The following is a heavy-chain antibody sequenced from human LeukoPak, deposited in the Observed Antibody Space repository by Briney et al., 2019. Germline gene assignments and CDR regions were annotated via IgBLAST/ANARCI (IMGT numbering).Heavy chain of an antibody. Sequence: ASVKVSCKASGYTFTSYDINWVRQAPGQGLEWMGGIIPIFGTANYAQKFQGRVTITADESTSTAYMELSSLRSEDTAVYYCARDSKSRGAFDAFDIWGQGTMVTVSS. D-gene: IGHD3-16*01. CDR1: GYTFTSYD. V-gene: IGHV1-69*13. CDR3: ARDSKSRGAFDAFDI. J-gene: IGHJ3*02. CDR2: IIPIFGTA.